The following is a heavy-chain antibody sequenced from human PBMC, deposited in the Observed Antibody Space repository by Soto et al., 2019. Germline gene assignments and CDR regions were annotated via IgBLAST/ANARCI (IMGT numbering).Heavy chain of an antibody. J-gene: IGHJ4*02. V-gene: IGHV4-31*03. CDR2: IYYSGST. CDR1: GGSISSGGYY. CDR3: AREALYSSSWYYFDY. D-gene: IGHD6-13*01. Sequence: QVQLQESGPGLVKPSQTLSLTCTVSGGSISSGGYYWSWIRQHPGKGLEWIGYIYYSGSTYYNPSLKSRVTISVDTSKNQCSLKLSYVTAADTAVYYCAREALYSSSWYYFDYWGQGTLVTVSS.